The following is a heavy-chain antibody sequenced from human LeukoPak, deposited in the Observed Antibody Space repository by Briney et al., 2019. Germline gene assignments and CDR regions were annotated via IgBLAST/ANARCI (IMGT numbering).Heavy chain of an antibody. J-gene: IGHJ4*02. Sequence: ASVKVSCKASGYTFTGYYMHWVRQAPGQGLEWMGWINPNSGGTNYAQKFQGRVTMTRDTSISTAYMELSRLRSDDTAVYYCARGKGYCSGGSCYIFDYWGRGTLVTVSS. CDR1: GYTFTGYY. CDR2: INPNSGGT. V-gene: IGHV1-2*02. D-gene: IGHD2-15*01. CDR3: ARGKGYCSGGSCYIFDY.